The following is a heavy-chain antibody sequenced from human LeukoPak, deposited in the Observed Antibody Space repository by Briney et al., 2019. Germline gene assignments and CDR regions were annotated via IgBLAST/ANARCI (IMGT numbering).Heavy chain of an antibody. Sequence: ASVKVSCKASGYTFTSYDINWVRQATGQGLEWKGWMNPNSGNTGYAQKFQGRVTITRNTSISTAYMELSSLRSEDTAVYYCARGTTPYSGSYGSDPWGQGTLVTVSS. CDR3: ARGTTPYSGSYGSDP. D-gene: IGHD1-26*01. J-gene: IGHJ5*02. CDR2: MNPNSGNT. V-gene: IGHV1-8*03. CDR1: GYTFTSYD.